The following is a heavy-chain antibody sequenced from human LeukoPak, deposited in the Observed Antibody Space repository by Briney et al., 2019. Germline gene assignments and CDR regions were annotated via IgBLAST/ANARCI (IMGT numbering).Heavy chain of an antibody. Sequence: SENLSFTCTVSADSISSYYWTWIRQPQGKGLEWIGYIYYSGSTNYKPSLKSRVTISVDTSKNQFSLKLSSVTAADTAVYYCARLSELWFGELGGDWFDPWGQGTLVTVSS. CDR3: ARLSELWFGELGGDWFDP. J-gene: IGHJ5*02. CDR1: ADSISSYY. CDR2: IYYSGST. D-gene: IGHD3-10*01. V-gene: IGHV4-59*08.